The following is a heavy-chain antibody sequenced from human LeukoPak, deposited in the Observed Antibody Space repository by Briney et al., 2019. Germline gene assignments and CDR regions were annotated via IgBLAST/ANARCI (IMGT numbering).Heavy chain of an antibody. J-gene: IGHJ4*02. Sequence: GGSLRLSCAASGFTFSSYAMSWVRQAPGKGLEWVSVLHTSGSTYYADSVKGRFIISRDNSKNILYLQMNGLGAEDTAVYYCARDRPYGDYDGVDYWGRGTLVTVSS. CDR1: GFTFSSYA. CDR2: LHTSGST. D-gene: IGHD4-17*01. V-gene: IGHV3-66*01. CDR3: ARDRPYGDYDGVDY.